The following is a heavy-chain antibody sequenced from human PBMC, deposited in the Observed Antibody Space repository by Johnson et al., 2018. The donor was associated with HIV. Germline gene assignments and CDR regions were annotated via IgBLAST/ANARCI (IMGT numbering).Heavy chain of an antibody. CDR3: ARSSSSGAFDI. CDR2: ISWDGGST. Sequence: VQLVESGGGLVQPGRSLRLSCGASGFTFDDYSMHWVRQAPGKGLEWVSLISWDGGSTYYADSVKARFTISRDNSKNSLYLQMNSLRAEETAVYYCARSSSSGAFDIWGQGTMVTVSS. CDR1: GFTFDDYS. D-gene: IGHD6-6*01. J-gene: IGHJ3*02. V-gene: IGHV3-43*01.